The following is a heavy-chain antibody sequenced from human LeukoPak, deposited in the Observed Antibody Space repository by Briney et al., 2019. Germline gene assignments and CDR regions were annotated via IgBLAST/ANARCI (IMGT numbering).Heavy chain of an antibody. J-gene: IGHJ4*02. CDR2: ISGSGGST. Sequence: PGGSLRFSCAASGFTFSSYAMSWVRQAPGKGLEWVSAISGSGGSTYYADSVKGRFTISRDNSKNTLYLQMNSLRAEDTAVYYCANTSSGWYYFDYWGQGTLVTVSS. CDR3: ANTSSGWYYFDY. CDR1: GFTFSSYA. V-gene: IGHV3-23*01. D-gene: IGHD6-19*01.